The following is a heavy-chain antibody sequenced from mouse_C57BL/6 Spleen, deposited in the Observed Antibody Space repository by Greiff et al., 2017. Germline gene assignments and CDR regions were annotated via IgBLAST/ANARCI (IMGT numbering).Heavy chain of an antibody. D-gene: IGHD1-1*01. J-gene: IGHJ3*01. CDR2: ISSGGDYI. CDR3: TRDGHYGRSYEGFAY. Sequence: DVKLVESGAGLVKPGGSLKLSCAASGFTFSSYAMSWVRQTPEKRLEWVAYISSGGDYIYYADTVKGRFTISRDNARNTLYLQMSSLKSEDTAMNYCTRDGHYGRSYEGFAYWGQGTLVTVSA. V-gene: IGHV5-9-1*02. CDR1: GFTFSSYA.